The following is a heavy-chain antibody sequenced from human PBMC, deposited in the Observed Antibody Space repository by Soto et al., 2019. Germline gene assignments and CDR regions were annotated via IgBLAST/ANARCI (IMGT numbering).Heavy chain of an antibody. CDR3: ARGKNCYYYMDV. Sequence: SLTCAVYGGSFSGYYWSWIRQPPGKGLEWIGEINHSGSTNYNPSLKSRVTISVDTSKNQFSLKLSSVTAADTAVYYCARGKNCYYYMDVWGKGTTVTVSS. V-gene: IGHV4-34*01. J-gene: IGHJ6*03. CDR2: INHSGST. CDR1: GGSFSGYY.